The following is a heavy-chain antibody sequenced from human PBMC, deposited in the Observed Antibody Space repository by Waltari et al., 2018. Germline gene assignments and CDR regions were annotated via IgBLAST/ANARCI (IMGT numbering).Heavy chain of an antibody. CDR1: GGTFSSYA. CDR2: IIPILGIA. J-gene: IGHJ4*02. D-gene: IGHD2-15*01. V-gene: IGHV1-69*10. CDR3: ARAPGIVVVVAATPYYFDY. Sequence: QVQLVQSGAEVKKPGSSVKVSCKASGGTFSSYAISWVRQAPGQGLEWMGGIIPILGIANYAQKFQGRVTITADKSTSTAYMELSSLRSEDTAVYYCARAPGIVVVVAATPYYFDYWGQGTLVTVSS.